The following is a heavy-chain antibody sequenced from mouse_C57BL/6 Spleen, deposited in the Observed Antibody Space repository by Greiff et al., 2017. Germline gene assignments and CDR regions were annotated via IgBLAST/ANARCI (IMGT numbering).Heavy chain of an antibody. Sequence: QVQLQQSGPELVKPGASVKISCKASGYAFSSSWMNWVKQRPGKGLEWIGRIYPGDGDTNYNGKFKGKATLTADKSSSTAYMHLSSLTSEDSAVYFFSREGYYDYDEGGHYFDYGGQGTTLTVSS. J-gene: IGHJ2*01. CDR1: GYAFSSSW. V-gene: IGHV1-82*01. D-gene: IGHD2-4*01. CDR3: SREGYYDYDEGGHYFDY. CDR2: IYPGDGDT.